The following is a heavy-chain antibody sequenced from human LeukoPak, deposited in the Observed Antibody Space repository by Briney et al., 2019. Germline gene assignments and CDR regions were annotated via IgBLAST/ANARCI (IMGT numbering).Heavy chain of an antibody. CDR2: IKQDGSEK. CDR3: ASHDSYYYDSSGYYAYYYGMDV. J-gene: IGHJ6*02. Sequence: PGGSLRLSCAASGFTFSSYWMSWVRQAPGKGLEWVANIKQDGSEKYYVDSVKGRFTISRDNAKNSLYLQMNSLRAEDTAVYYCASHDSYYYDSSGYYAYYYGMDVWGQGTTVTVSS. CDR1: GFTFSSYW. V-gene: IGHV3-7*03. D-gene: IGHD3-22*01.